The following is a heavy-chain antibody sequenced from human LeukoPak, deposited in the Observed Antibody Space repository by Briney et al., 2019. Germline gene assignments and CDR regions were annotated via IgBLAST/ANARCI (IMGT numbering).Heavy chain of an antibody. D-gene: IGHD3-3*01. CDR1: GYTFTSYG. CDR3: AYHYDFWSGYYPIDY. V-gene: IGHV1-69*13. CDR2: IIPIFGTA. Sequence: GASVKVSCKASGYTFTSYGISWVRQAPGQGLEWMGGIIPIFGTANYAQKFQGRVTITADESTSTAYMELSSLRSEDTAVYYCAYHYDFWSGYYPIDYWGQGTLVTVS. J-gene: IGHJ4*02.